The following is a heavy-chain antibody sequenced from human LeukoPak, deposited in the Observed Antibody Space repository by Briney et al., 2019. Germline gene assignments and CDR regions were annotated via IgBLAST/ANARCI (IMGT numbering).Heavy chain of an antibody. Sequence: QPGGSLRLSCAASGFTFSSYAMHWVRQAPGKGLGWVAVILYDGGNAHYADSVRGRFTISRDNPKNTLWLQMNSLTPDDTAVYYCARGEFSGLDYWGQGTLVTVSS. CDR2: ILYDGGNA. V-gene: IGHV3-30-3*01. J-gene: IGHJ4*02. CDR1: GFTFSSYA. D-gene: IGHD5-12*01. CDR3: ARGEFSGLDY.